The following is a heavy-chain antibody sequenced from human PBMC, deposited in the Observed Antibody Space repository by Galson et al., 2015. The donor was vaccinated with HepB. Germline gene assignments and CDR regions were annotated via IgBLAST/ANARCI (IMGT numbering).Heavy chain of an antibody. CDR2: INTNTGNP. CDR1: GYTFTNYA. CDR3: ARVSKQWLTDPDYGLDV. D-gene: IGHD6-19*01. V-gene: IGHV7-4-1*02. Sequence: SVKVSCKASGYTFTNYAMNWVRQAPGQGLEWMGWINTNTGNPTYAQGFTGRFVFSLDTSVSTAYLQISSLKAEDTAVCYCARVSKQWLTDPDYGLDVWGQGTTVTVSS. J-gene: IGHJ6*02.